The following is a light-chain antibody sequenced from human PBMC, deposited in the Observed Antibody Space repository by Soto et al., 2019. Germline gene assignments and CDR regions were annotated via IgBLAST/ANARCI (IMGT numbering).Light chain of an antibody. CDR1: QSVSSY. CDR2: DAS. J-gene: IGKJ5*01. CDR3: QQRKIWQVT. Sequence: DSGLTKSPVTLSLSPGERATLSCMASQSVSSYLAWYQQKPGQAPRLLIYDASNRATGIPARFSGSGSGTDFTLTISSLEPEDFAVYYCQQRKIWQVTFCQGTRLEI. V-gene: IGKV3-11*01.